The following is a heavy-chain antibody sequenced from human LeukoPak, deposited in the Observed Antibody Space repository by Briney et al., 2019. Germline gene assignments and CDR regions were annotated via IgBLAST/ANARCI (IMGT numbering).Heavy chain of an antibody. J-gene: IGHJ4*02. CDR1: GGSISSSSW. CDR2: IYHSGST. Sequence: SETLSVTRAVSGGSISSSSWWIWVRQPPRKGLEWIGEIYHSGSTNYNPSLKSRVTISVDTSKNQFSLKLSTVTAADTAVYYCARAILSGYPDSWGQGTLVIVFS. D-gene: IGHD3-3*01. CDR3: ARAILSGYPDS. V-gene: IGHV4-4*02.